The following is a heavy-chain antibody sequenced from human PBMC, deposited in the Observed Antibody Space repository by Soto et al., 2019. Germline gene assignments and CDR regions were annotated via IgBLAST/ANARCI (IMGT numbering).Heavy chain of an antibody. J-gene: IGHJ4*02. CDR1: GFIFTSYS. CDR2: ISSSSSYI. Sequence: GGSLRLSCAASGFIFTSYSMNWVRQAPGKGLEWVSSISSSSSYIYYADSVKGRFTISRDNAKNSLYLQMNSLRAEDTAVYYCARGVLRHFDYWGQGTLVTVSS. CDR3: ARGVLRHFDY. V-gene: IGHV3-21*01.